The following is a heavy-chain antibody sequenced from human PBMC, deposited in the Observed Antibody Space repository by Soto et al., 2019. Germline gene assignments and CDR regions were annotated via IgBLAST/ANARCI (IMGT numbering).Heavy chain of an antibody. D-gene: IGHD2-15*01. CDR1: GGSFSGYY. V-gene: IGHV4-34*01. Sequence: SETLSLTCAVYGGSFSGYYWSRIRQPPGKGLQWTGEINHSGSTNYNPSLKSRVTISVDTSKNQFSLKLSSVTAADTAVYYCARGYCSGGSCYSTRYYYYYGMDVWGQGTTVTVSS. J-gene: IGHJ6*02. CDR2: INHSGST. CDR3: ARGYCSGGSCYSTRYYYYYGMDV.